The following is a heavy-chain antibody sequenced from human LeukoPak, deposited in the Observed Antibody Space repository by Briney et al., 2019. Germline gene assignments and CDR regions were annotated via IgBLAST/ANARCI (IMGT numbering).Heavy chain of an antibody. D-gene: IGHD3-22*01. J-gene: IGHJ4*02. V-gene: IGHV3-23*01. CDR1: GFTFSSYA. CDR2: ISGRGGST. CDR3: AKGLGYDSTRWDY. Sequence: GGSLRLSCAASGFTFSSYAMSWVRQAPGKGLEWVSGISGRGGSTYYADSVKGRFTISRDNSKNTLYLQMNSLRADDTAVYYCAKGLGYDSTRWDYWGQGTLVTVSS.